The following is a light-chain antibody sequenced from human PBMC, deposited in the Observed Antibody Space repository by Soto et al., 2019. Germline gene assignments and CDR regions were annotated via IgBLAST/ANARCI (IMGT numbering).Light chain of an antibody. V-gene: IGLV1-51*01. CDR2: DDY. Sequence: QSVLTQPPSVSAAPGQTVTISCSGGSSNIGNNYVSWYQQLPGTAPNLLIFDDYKRPSGIPDRFSGSKSGTSATLGITGLQTGDEADYYCGTWDSSLTAGVFGGGTKLTVL. CDR3: GTWDSSLTAGV. J-gene: IGLJ2*01. CDR1: SSNIGNNY.